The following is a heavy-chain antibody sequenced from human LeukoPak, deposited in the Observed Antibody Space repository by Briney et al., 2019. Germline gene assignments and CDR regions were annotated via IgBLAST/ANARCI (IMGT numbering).Heavy chain of an antibody. CDR2: IYTGGDT. J-gene: IGHJ4*02. CDR3: AGGQMFTSGGFDD. Sequence: PGESLRLSCAASGFSVSNKYMSWVRQAPGKGLEGGSVIYTGGDTYYADAVRGRFTISRDNSKNTVNLQMNSLRAEDTALYYCAGGQMFTSGGFDDWGQGTLVTVSS. V-gene: IGHV3-53*01. CDR1: GFSVSNKY. D-gene: IGHD6-19*01.